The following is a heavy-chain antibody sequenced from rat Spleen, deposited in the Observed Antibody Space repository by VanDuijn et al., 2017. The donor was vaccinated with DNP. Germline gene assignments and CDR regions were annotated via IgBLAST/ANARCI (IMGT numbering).Heavy chain of an antibody. CDR2: ISSGGST. J-gene: IGHJ2*01. CDR1: GFSLTSYT. V-gene: IGHV2-6*01. D-gene: IGHD4-1*01. Sequence: QVQLKESGPGLVQPSQTLSLTCTVSGFSLTSYTVSWVRQPPGKGLEWIAAISSGGSTYYNSALKSRLSISRDASKSQVFLEMNSLQTEDMATYYCARDGGQGDLDHWGQGVMVTVSS. CDR3: ARDGGQGDLDH.